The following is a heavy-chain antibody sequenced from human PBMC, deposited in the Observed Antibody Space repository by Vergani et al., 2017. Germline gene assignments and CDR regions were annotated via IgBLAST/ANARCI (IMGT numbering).Heavy chain of an antibody. CDR2: IWYDGSNK. J-gene: IGHJ6*02. CDR3: AGGRVAVAGVYGMDV. CDR1: GFTFSSYG. V-gene: IGHV3-33*01. Sequence: QVQLVESGGGVVQPGRSLRLSCAASGFTFSSYGMHWVRQAPGEGLEWVAVIWYDGSNKYYADSVKGRFTISRDNSKNTLYLQMNSLRAEDTAVYYCAGGRVAVAGVYGMDVWGQGTTVTVSS. D-gene: IGHD6-19*01.